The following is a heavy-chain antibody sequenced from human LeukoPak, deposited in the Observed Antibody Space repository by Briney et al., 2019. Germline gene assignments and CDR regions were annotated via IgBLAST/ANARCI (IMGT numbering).Heavy chain of an antibody. CDR3: ARDVEYCSDSSCRLRGFFDS. V-gene: IGHV3-21*01. Sequence: PGGSLRLSCEASGFTFKYHAMTWVRQAPGKGLEWVSSISSGSTYIYYADSVRGRFTISRDNAKNSLFLHMSSLRGEDTAVYYCARDVEYCSDSSCRLRGFFDSWGQGTLVTVSS. CDR1: GFTFKYHA. CDR2: ISSGSTYI. J-gene: IGHJ4*02. D-gene: IGHD2-2*01.